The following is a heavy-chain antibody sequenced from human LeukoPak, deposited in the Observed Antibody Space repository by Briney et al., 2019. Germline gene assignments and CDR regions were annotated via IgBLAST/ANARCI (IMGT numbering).Heavy chain of an antibody. CDR2: TYYRSKWYN. CDR1: GDSVSRDTAA. CDR3: PRHPGGSSWYYFDN. J-gene: IGHJ4*02. V-gene: IGHV6-1*01. Sequence: SQSLSLTCAISGDSVSRDTAAWNWVRQSPSRGFEWLGRTYYRSKWYNDYVVSVKSRITINPDTSKYQLLLQLKSVTPDDTSGYYCPRHPGGSSWYYFDNWGQGSLATVSS. D-gene: IGHD6-13*01.